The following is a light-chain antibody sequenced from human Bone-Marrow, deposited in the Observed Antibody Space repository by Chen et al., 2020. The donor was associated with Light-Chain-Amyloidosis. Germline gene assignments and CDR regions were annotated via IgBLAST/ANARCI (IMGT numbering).Light chain of an antibody. CDR3: MQALQSPT. Sequence: DIVMTQSPLSLPVTPGEPASISCRSNQSLLNSNGYNYLDWYLQRPGQSPQLLFYLASDRPSGVPHRCSCSGSGTYFTLNISRVEAEDVGVYYCMQALQSPTFGQWTRLEIK. CDR1: QSLLNSNGYNY. V-gene: IGKV2-28*01. CDR2: LAS. J-gene: IGKJ2*01.